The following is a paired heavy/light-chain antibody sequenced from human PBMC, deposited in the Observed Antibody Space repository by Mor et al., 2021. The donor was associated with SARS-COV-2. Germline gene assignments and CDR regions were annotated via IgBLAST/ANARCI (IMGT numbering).Heavy chain of an antibody. J-gene: IGHJ6*03. CDR1: GGSVTSDY. CDR2: IYNRGST. V-gene: IGHV4-59*02. Sequence: QVQLQESGPGLVKPSETLSLTCTVSGGSVTSDYWVWIRQAPGKGLEWIGHIYNRGSTIYNPSLKSRVTIALDTSKNQFSLKLTSVTTADTAIYYCARDSPGPGYSYYYMDVWGKGATVTVSS. CDR3: ARDSPGPGYSYYYMDV. D-gene: IGHD1-1*01.
Light chain of an antibody. CDR3: HQYGFSPKT. V-gene: IGKV3-20*01. CDR1: QSVDSSY. CDR2: GAS. Sequence: EIVLTQSPGTLSLSPGERATLSCRASQSVDSSYLAWYQQRPGQAPRLLIYGASNRATGIPDRFSGSGSGTDFTLTISRLEPEDFAVYYCHQYGFSPKTFGQGTKVEIK. J-gene: IGKJ1*01.